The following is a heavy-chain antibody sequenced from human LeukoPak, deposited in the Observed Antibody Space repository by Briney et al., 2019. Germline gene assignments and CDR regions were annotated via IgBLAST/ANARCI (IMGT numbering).Heavy chain of an antibody. D-gene: IGHD3-10*01. CDR2: ISGSGGST. J-gene: IGHJ4*02. V-gene: IGHV3-23*01. CDR1: GFTFSTYA. Sequence: GGSLRLSCAASGFTFSTYAMSWVRQAPGKGLEWVSSISGSGGSTHYADSVKGRFTISRDNSKNTLYLQLNSLRAEDTAVYYCAKRYGSGKNFAYWGQGTLVTVST. CDR3: AKRYGSGKNFAY.